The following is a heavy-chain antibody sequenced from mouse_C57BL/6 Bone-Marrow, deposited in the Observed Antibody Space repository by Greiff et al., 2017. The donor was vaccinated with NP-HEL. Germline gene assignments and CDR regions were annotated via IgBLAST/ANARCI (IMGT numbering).Heavy chain of an antibody. Sequence: DVKLVESGGGLVKPGGSLKLSCAASGFTFSDYGMHWVRQAPEKGLEWVAYISSGSSTIYYADTVKGRFPISRDNAKNTLFLQMTSLRSEDTAMYYCASNWAYWYFDVWGTGTTVTVSS. V-gene: IGHV5-17*01. CDR3: ASNWAYWYFDV. D-gene: IGHD4-1*01. CDR1: GFTFSDYG. CDR2: ISSGSSTI. J-gene: IGHJ1*03.